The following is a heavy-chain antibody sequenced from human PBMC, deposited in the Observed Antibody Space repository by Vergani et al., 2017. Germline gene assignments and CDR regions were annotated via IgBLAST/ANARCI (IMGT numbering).Heavy chain of an antibody. CDR3: AREWLGHNHYFDY. J-gene: IGHJ4*02. D-gene: IGHD6-19*01. CDR2: IYSGGST. CDR1: GFTVSSNY. Sequence: VQLVESGGGLVKPGGSLRLSCAASGFTVSSNYMSWVRQAPGKGLEWVSVIYSGGSTYYADSVKGRFTISRDNSKNTLYLQMNSLRAEDTAVYYCAREWLGHNHYFDYWGQGTLVTVSS. V-gene: IGHV3-66*02.